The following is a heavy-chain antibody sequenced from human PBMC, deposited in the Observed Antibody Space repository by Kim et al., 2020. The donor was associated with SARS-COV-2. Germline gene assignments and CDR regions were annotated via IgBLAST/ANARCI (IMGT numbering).Heavy chain of an antibody. CDR3: ARDQNYILGSGFLGGREKNYYGMDV. J-gene: IGHJ6*02. CDR1: GYTFSNYG. CDR2: ISGYNGNT. V-gene: IGHV1-18*01. Sequence: ASVKVSCKASGYTFSNYGISWVRQAPGQGLEWMGWISGYNGNTDYAQKIQGRVTMTTDTSTSTAYMEVRRLGFDDTAVYYCARDQNYILGSGFLGGREKNYYGMDVWVQGTTVTVSS. D-gene: IGHD3-10*01.